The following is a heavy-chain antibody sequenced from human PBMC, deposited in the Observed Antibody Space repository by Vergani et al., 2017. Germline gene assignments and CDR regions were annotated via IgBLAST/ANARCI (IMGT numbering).Heavy chain of an antibody. V-gene: IGHV3-23*04. D-gene: IGHD6-13*01. CDR3: AKEPQQLVFSGWFDP. J-gene: IGHJ5*02. CDR2: ISSSGGST. CDR1: GFTFSSYS. Sequence: EVQLVESGGGLVKRGGSLRLSCAASGFTFSSYSMNWVRQAPGKGLEWVSSISSSGGSTYYADSVKGRFTISRDNSKNTLYLQMNSLRAEDTAVYYCAKEPQQLVFSGWFDPWGQGTLVTVSS.